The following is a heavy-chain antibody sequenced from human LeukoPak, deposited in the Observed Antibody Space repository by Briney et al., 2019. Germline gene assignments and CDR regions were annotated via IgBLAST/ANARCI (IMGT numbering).Heavy chain of an antibody. CDR2: ISSTGDNI. Sequence: PGRTLRLSCAASVFAFRTCTMNCVRQAPGKGLEWVSFISSTGDNIYYADSVKGRFTISRDNAKNSLYLQMNSLRAEDTAVYYCARDHRGHSYGDAFDIWGKGTMVTVSS. J-gene: IGHJ3*02. CDR3: ARDHRGHSYGDAFDI. V-gene: IGHV3-21*04. CDR1: VFAFRTCT. D-gene: IGHD5-18*01.